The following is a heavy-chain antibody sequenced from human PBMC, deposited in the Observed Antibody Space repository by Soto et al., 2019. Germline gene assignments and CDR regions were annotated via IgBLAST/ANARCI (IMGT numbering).Heavy chain of an antibody. CDR2: ISAYNGNT. CDR3: ARQGIGGYSRSNWFDP. D-gene: IGHD2-15*01. CDR1: GYTFTSYH. Sequence: QVQLVQSGAEVKKPGASVKVSCKTSGYTFTSYHITWVRQAPGQGLEWMGWISAYNGNTKYAQEHQGRVTMTTDTSTSTAYMELRRLRSDDTAVYYCARQGIGGYSRSNWFDPWGQGTPVTVSS. V-gene: IGHV1-18*01. J-gene: IGHJ5*02.